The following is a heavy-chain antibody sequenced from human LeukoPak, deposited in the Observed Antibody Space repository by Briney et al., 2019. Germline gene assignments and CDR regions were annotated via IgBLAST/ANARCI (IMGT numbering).Heavy chain of an antibody. D-gene: IGHD6-13*01. CDR1: GFSFSSYW. V-gene: IGHV3-7*01. Sequence: PGGSLRLSCAASGFSFSSYWMSWVRQAPGKGLEWVGNIKRDGSEKYYVDSVKGRFTISRDNAKNSLYLQMNSLRAEDTAVYYCAIDIGSWLVFDYGGEGTLVTVSS. CDR3: AIDIGSWLVFDY. CDR2: IKRDGSEK. J-gene: IGHJ4*02.